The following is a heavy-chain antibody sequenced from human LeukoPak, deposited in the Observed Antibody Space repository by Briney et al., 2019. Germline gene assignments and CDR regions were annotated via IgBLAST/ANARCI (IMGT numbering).Heavy chain of an antibody. Sequence: SETLSLTCTVSGGSISSGDYYWSWIRQPPGKGLEWIGYIYYSGSTYYNPSLKSRVTISVDTSKNQFSLKLSSVTAADTAVYYCAREGHGDYCDPWGQGTLVTVSS. V-gene: IGHV4-30-4*01. CDR2: IYYSGST. CDR3: AREGHGDYCDP. J-gene: IGHJ5*02. CDR1: GGSISSGDYY. D-gene: IGHD4-17*01.